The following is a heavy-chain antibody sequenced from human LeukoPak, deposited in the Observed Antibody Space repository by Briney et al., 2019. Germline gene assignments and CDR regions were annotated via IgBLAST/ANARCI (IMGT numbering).Heavy chain of an antibody. CDR1: GYTFTSYD. J-gene: IGHJ6*03. V-gene: IGHV1-8*01. Sequence: ASVRVSCKASGYTFTSYDINWVRQATGQGLEWMGWMNPNSGNTGYAQKFQGRVTMTRNTSISTAYMELSSLRSEDTAVCYCAKSRFGELSPYYYYYYYMDVWGKGTTVTVSS. CDR2: MNPNSGNT. CDR3: AKSRFGELSPYYYYYYYMDV. D-gene: IGHD3-10*01.